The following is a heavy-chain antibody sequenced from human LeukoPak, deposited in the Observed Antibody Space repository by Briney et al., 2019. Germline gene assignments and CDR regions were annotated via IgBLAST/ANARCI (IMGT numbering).Heavy chain of an antibody. CDR2: IDTDGSIT. Sequence: GGSLRLSCAASGFTFRSSWMQWVRQAPGKGLVWVSRIDTDGSITHYADSVKGRFTISRDNAKNTLYLQMSSLRAEDTAVYYCEAQHYGMAVNWGQGTLVTVSS. V-gene: IGHV3-74*01. D-gene: IGHD4-17*01. CDR1: GFTFRSSW. J-gene: IGHJ4*02. CDR3: EAQHYGMAVN.